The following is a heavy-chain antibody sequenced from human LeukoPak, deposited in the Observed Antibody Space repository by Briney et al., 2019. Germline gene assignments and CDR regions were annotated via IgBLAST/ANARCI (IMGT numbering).Heavy chain of an antibody. Sequence: TETLSLTCTVSGGSISSYYWSWIRQPPGKGLEWIGYIYYSGSTNYNPSLKSRVTISVDTSKNQFSLKLSSVTAADTAVYYCARTAAARRSAFDIGGQGTMVTVSS. CDR1: GGSISSYY. D-gene: IGHD6-6*01. CDR3: ARTAAARRSAFDI. J-gene: IGHJ3*02. CDR2: IYYSGST. V-gene: IGHV4-59*01.